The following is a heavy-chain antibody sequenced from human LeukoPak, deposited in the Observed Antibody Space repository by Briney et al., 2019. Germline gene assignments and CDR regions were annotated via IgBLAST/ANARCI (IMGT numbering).Heavy chain of an antibody. CDR3: TTGTTRENQNFNWFDP. J-gene: IGHJ5*02. Sequence: PSETLSLTCAVYGGSFSGYYWSWIRQSPGKGLEWIGEINHSGSTNYNPSLKSRVTISVDTSKNQFSLKLSSVTAADTAVYYCTTGTTRENQNFNWFDPWGQGTLVTVSS. D-gene: IGHD1-1*01. V-gene: IGHV4-34*01. CDR2: INHSGST. CDR1: GGSFSGYY.